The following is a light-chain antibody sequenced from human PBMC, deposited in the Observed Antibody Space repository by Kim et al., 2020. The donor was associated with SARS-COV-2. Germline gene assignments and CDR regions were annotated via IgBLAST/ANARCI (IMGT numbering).Light chain of an antibody. CDR3: NSRDSSGNHLRLVV. V-gene: IGLV3-19*01. CDR2: GKN. Sequence: SSELTQDPAVSVALGQTVGITCQGDSLRSYYASWYQQKPGQAPVLVIYGKNNRPSGIPDRFSGSSSGNTASLTITGAQAEDEADYYCNSRDSSGNHLRLVVFGGGTKLTVL. J-gene: IGLJ2*01. CDR1: SLRSYY.